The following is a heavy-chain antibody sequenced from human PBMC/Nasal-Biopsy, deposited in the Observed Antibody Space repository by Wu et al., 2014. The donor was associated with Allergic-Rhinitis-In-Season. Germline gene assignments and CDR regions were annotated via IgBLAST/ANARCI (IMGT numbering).Heavy chain of an antibody. CDR1: GGTFKTHA. CDR2: IIPLFRTA. D-gene: IGHD5-24*01. Sequence: VKVSCKTSGGTFKTHAISWVRQAPGQGFEWMGGIIPLFRTANYAQRFKGRVTFIADESTTTVYMELTRLTLEDTAVYFCARGRDGYNAIDYWGQGTWSSSPQ. V-gene: IGHV1-69*13. CDR3: ARGRDGYNAIDY. J-gene: IGHJ4*02.